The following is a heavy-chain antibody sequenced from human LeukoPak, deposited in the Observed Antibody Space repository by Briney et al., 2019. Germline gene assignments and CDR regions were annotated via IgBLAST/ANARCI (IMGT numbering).Heavy chain of an antibody. D-gene: IGHD6-25*01. CDR1: GGTFSSYA. CDR2: IIPIFGTA. V-gene: IGHV1-69*05. J-gene: IGHJ4*02. Sequence: SVKVSCKACGGTFSSYAISWVRQAPGQGLEWMGGIIPIFGTANYAQKFQGRVTITTDESTSTAYMELSSLRSEDTAVYYCARGRDHQRRLTPLDYWGQGTLVTVSS. CDR3: ARGRDHQRRLTPLDY.